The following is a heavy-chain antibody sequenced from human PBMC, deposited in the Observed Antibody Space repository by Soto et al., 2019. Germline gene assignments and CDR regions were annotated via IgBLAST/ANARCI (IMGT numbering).Heavy chain of an antibody. CDR3: ARTLGHSSGWYELNWFDP. CDR2: ISSSSSTI. V-gene: IGHV3-48*02. CDR1: GFTFSSYS. J-gene: IGHJ5*02. Sequence: EVQLVESGGGLVQPGGSLRLSCAASGFTFSSYSMNWVRQAPGQGLEWVSYISSSSSTIYYADAVKGRFTISSDNAKNSLYLQMNSLRDEDTSVYYCARTLGHSSGWYELNWFDPWGQGTLVTVSS. D-gene: IGHD6-19*01.